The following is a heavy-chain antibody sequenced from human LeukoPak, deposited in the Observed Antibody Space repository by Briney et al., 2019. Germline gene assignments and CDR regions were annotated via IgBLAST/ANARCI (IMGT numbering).Heavy chain of an antibody. CDR2: ISYNGNT. J-gene: IGHJ4*02. CDR3: ARDNDSRDPPHFDY. V-gene: IGHV4-59*01. Sequence: PSETLSLTCTVSGGSISSYYWSWIRQPPGRGLEWIGYISYNGNTNHNPSLKSRVAISVDTSKNQFSLTLTSVTAADTAVYYCARDNDSRDPPHFDYWGQGTLVTVSS. D-gene: IGHD3-16*01. CDR1: GGSISSYY.